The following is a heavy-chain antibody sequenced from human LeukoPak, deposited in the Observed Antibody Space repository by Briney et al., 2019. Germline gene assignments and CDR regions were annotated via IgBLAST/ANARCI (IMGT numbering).Heavy chain of an antibody. CDR3: ARGCVAAARFDY. D-gene: IGHD6-13*01. CDR2: INHSGST. J-gene: IGHJ4*02. CDR1: GGSFSGYY. Sequence: SETLSLTCAVYGGSFSGYYWSWLRQPPGKGLEWIGEINHSGSTNYNPSLKSRVTISVHTSKKQFSLKLSSVTAADTAVYYCARGCVAAARFDYWGQGTLVTVSS. V-gene: IGHV4-34*01.